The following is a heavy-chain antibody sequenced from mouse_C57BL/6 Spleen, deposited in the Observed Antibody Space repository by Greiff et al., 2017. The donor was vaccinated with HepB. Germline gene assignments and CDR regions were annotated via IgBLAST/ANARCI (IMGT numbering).Heavy chain of an antibody. D-gene: IGHD4-1*02. J-gene: IGHJ3*01. Sequence: EVHLVESGGGLVKPGGSLKLSCAASGFTFSSYAMSWVRQTPEKRLEWVATISDGGSYTYYPDNVKGRFTISRDNAKNNLYLQMSHLKSEDTAMYYCASNWDSFAYWGQGTLVTVSA. CDR2: ISDGGSYT. CDR1: GFTFSSYA. CDR3: ASNWDSFAY. V-gene: IGHV5-4*01.